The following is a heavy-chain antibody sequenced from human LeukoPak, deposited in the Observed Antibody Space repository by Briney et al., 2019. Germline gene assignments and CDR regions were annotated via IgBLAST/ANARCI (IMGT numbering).Heavy chain of an antibody. V-gene: IGHV3-7*01. CDR1: GFTFSNYW. Sequence: PGGSLRLSCVASGFTFSNYWMSWVRQVPGMGLEWVANIKQDESEKYYVASVKGRFTISRDNAKNSLYLQLNSLRAEDTTVYYCARGKAFDIWGQGTMVTVSS. CDR2: IKQDESEK. CDR3: ARGKAFDI. J-gene: IGHJ3*02.